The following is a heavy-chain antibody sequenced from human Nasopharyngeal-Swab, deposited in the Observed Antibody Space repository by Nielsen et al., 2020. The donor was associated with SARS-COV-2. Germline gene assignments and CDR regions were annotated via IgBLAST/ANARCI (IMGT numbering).Heavy chain of an antibody. J-gene: IGHJ4*02. CDR2: INSDGSST. D-gene: IGHD3-22*01. Sequence: WIRQHPGKGLVWVSRINSDGSSTSYADSVKGRFTISRDNAKNTLYLQMNSLRAEDTAVYYCARDVGDYYDSSGTFDYWGQGTLVTVSS. CDR3: ARDVGDYYDSSGTFDY. V-gene: IGHV3-74*01.